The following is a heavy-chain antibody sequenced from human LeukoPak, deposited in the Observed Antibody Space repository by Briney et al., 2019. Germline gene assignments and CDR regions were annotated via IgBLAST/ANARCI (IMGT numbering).Heavy chain of an antibody. CDR3: ARARYDFWSGYLTLFDY. J-gene: IGHJ4*02. CDR1: GGSFSGYY. CDR2: INHSGST. Sequence: SETLSLTCAVYGGSFSGYYWSWIRQPPGKGLEWIGEINHSGSTNYNPSLKSRVTISVDTSKSQFSLKLSSVTAADTAVYYCARARYDFWSGYLTLFDYWGQGTLVTVSS. V-gene: IGHV4-34*01. D-gene: IGHD3-3*01.